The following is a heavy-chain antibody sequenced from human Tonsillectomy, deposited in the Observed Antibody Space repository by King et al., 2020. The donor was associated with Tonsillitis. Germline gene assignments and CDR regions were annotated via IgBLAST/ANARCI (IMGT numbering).Heavy chain of an antibody. J-gene: IGHJ3*02. CDR2: IYWDNDT. Sequence: LTESGPTLVKPTETLTLTCTFSGFSLITSGVGVGWIRQPPGKALEWLALIYWDNDTRYSPSLKSRLTITKDTSRNKVVLTMTNMDPVDTATYFCARRHSGLLVAAPIRDAFDIWGQGTMVTVSS. D-gene: IGHD5-12*01. CDR3: ARRHSGLLVAAPIRDAFDI. V-gene: IGHV2-5*02. CDR1: GFSLITSGVG.